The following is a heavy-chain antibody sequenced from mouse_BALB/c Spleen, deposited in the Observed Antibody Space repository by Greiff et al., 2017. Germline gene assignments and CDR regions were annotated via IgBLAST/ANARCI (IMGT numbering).Heavy chain of an antibody. CDR2: IDPENGDT. V-gene: IGHV14-4*02. J-gene: IGHJ3*01. Sequence: DVKLVESGAELVRSGASVRLSCTASGFNIKGYYMHWVKQRPEQGLEWIGWIDPENGDTEYAPKFQGKATMTADTSSNTAYLQLSSLTSEDTAVYYCNGGLRRWFAYWGQGTLVTVSA. D-gene: IGHD2-4*01. CDR3: NGGLRRWFAY. CDR1: GFNIKGYY.